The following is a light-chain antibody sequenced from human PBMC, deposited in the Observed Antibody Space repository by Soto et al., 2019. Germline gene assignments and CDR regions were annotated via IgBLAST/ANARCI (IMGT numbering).Light chain of an antibody. V-gene: IGKV3-11*01. J-gene: IGKJ4*01. CDR2: DAT. Sequence: VVLTQSPATLSLSLGESATLSCRASQSVGSNLAWYQQKRGQAPRLLIYDATERATGIPARFTGSRSGTEFTLSISSLEPDDFAVYYCQQRSVRLSFGGGTVVEI. CDR1: QSVGSN. CDR3: QQRSVRLS.